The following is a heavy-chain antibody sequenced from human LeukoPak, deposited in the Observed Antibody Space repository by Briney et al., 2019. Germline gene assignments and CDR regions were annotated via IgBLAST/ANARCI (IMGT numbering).Heavy chain of an antibody. CDR3: ARDRRESSKPNDAFDI. J-gene: IGHJ3*02. D-gene: IGHD4-11*01. CDR1: GGSISSYY. CDR2: IYYTGAT. V-gene: IGHV4-59*01. Sequence: PSETLSLTCSVSGGSISSYYWSWIRQSPGKGLEWIGNIYYTGATYYNPSLESRVTVSIDTSKRQLSLELRSVTAADTAVYFCARDRRESSKPNDAFDIWGQGTMVTVSA.